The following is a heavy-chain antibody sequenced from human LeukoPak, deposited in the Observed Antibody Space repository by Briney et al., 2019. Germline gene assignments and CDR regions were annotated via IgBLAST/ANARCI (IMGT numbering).Heavy chain of an antibody. D-gene: IGHD2-2*01. Sequence: TSETLSLTCAVYGGSFSGYYWSWIRQPPGKGMEWIGEINHSGSTKHNPSLKSRVTISVDTSKNQFSLKLSSVTAAETAVYYCARGGRRNQLLCRLGWFEPWGQGNLVTVSS. CDR2: INHSGST. J-gene: IGHJ5*02. CDR3: ARGGRRNQLLCRLGWFEP. V-gene: IGHV4-34*01. CDR1: GGSFSGYY.